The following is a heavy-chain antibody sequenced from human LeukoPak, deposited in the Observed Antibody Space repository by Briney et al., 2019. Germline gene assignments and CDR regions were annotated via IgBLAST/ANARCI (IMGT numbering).Heavy chain of an antibody. CDR1: GFTFDDYA. CDR3: AKDWGIAAAGHFDY. V-gene: IGHV3-9*01. D-gene: IGHD6-13*01. Sequence: PGGSLRLSCAASGFTFDDYAMHWVRQAPGKGLEWVSGISWNSGSIGYADSVKGRFTISRDNAKNPLYLQMNSLRAEDTALYYCAKDWGIAAAGHFDYWGQGTLVTVSS. J-gene: IGHJ4*02. CDR2: ISWNSGSI.